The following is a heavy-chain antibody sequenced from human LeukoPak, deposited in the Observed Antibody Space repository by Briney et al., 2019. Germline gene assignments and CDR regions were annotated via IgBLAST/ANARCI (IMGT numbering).Heavy chain of an antibody. CDR1: GGSIGSYY. CDR2: IYYDGNT. V-gene: IGHV4-59*08. CDR3: AGHVLFYYYYYLGV. Sequence: SETLSLTCTASGGSIGSYYWSWIRQTPGKGLEWIGYIYYDGNTNYNPSLKSRVTISLDTSKNQFSLRVTSVTAADTAVYYCAGHVLFYYYYYLGVWGKGTTVTVSS. J-gene: IGHJ6*03. D-gene: IGHD3-10*01.